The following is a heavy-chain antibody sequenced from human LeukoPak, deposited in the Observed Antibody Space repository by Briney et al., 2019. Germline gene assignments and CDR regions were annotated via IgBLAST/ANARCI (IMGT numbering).Heavy chain of an antibody. CDR3: AKDMIRGASDH. Sequence: GGSLRISCAASGFTFSDFWMHWFRQVPGKGVMWVSHINKDGRATNYADSVKGRFFMSRANAKNTLYLQMNSPRDEDSAVYYCAKDMIRGASDHWGQGILVSVSS. D-gene: IGHD3-10*01. CDR2: INKDGRAT. J-gene: IGHJ4*02. V-gene: IGHV3-74*01. CDR1: GFTFSDFW.